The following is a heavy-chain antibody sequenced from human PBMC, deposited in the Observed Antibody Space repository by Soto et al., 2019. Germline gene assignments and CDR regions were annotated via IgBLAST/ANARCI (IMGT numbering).Heavy chain of an antibody. CDR3: ARGRYGDY. Sequence: QVHLVQSGAEVKKPGASVKVSCKASGYTFTSYGITWVRRAPGQGLEWMGWISAHNGNTDYAQKLQGRVSVTRDTSTSTAYMELRSLRSDDTAVYYCARGRYGDYWGQGALVTVSS. CDR2: ISAHNGNT. D-gene: IGHD1-1*01. V-gene: IGHV1-18*01. J-gene: IGHJ4*02. CDR1: GYTFTSYG.